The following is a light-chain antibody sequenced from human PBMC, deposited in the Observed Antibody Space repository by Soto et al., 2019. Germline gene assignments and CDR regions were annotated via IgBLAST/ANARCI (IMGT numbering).Light chain of an antibody. Sequence: EIVLTQSPGTLSLSPGERATLSCRASQSVSNNYLAWYQQKPGQAPRLLIYGASTRATGIPARFSGSGSGTEFTLTITSLQSEDFAVYYCQQYINWPITFGQGTRLEIK. J-gene: IGKJ5*01. CDR3: QQYINWPIT. CDR1: QSVSNN. V-gene: IGKV3-15*01. CDR2: GAS.